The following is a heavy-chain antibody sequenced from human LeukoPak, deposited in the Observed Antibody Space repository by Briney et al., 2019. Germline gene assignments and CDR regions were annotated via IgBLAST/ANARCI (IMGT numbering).Heavy chain of an antibody. CDR1: GDSVTNDFF. CDR3: ARWASISREPGGFFDH. V-gene: IGHV4-38-2*02. CDR2: FCLGRDT. J-gene: IGHJ4*02. Sequence: TSETLSLTCTGSGDSVTNDFFWGWVRQPPGKELEWIGSFCLGRDTYYRPSLKSRVTISVDTSKNQFSLNLNSVTAADTAVYYCARWASISREPGGFFDHWGQGTLVTVSS. D-gene: IGHD1-14*01.